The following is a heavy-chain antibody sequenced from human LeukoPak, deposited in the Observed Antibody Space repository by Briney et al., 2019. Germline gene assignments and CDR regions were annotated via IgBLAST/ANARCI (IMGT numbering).Heavy chain of an antibody. CDR1: GGSFSGYY. CDR2: INHSGST. CDR3: ARVSAVMRVFDY. J-gene: IGHJ4*02. D-gene: IGHD3-16*01. Sequence: PSETLSLTCAVNGGSFSGYYWSWIRQPPRKGLERIGEINHSGSTNYNPSLKSRVTISVDTSKNQFSLKLSSVTAADTAVYYCARVSAVMRVFDYWGQGTLVTVCS. V-gene: IGHV4-34*01.